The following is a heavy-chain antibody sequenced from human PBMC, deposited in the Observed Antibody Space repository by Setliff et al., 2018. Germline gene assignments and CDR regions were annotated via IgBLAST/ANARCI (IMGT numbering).Heavy chain of an antibody. D-gene: IGHD2-2*01. J-gene: IGHJ4*02. CDR2: ISPYSGNT. CDR1: GYTFTDCG. CDR3: SRLVRYCTRTSCQRLSGDDY. Sequence: ASVKVSCKASGYTFTDCGVTWVRQAPGQGLEWVGWISPYSGNTYYAPKFQGRITMTTDTSTTTAYMELKSLRSDDTAIYYCSRLVRYCTRTSCQRLSGDDYWGQGALVTVSS. V-gene: IGHV1-18*01.